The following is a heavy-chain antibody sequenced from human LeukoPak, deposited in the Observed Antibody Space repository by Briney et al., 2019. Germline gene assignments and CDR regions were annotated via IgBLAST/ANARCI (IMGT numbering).Heavy chain of an antibody. Sequence: GASVKVSCKASGYTFTSYGISWVRQAPGQGLEWMGWINPNSGGTNYAQKFQGRVTMTRDTSISTAYMELSRLRSDDTAVYYCARASYYYDSSGDYWGQGTLVTVSS. J-gene: IGHJ4*02. D-gene: IGHD3-22*01. CDR1: GYTFTSYG. V-gene: IGHV1-2*02. CDR2: INPNSGGT. CDR3: ARASYYYDSSGDY.